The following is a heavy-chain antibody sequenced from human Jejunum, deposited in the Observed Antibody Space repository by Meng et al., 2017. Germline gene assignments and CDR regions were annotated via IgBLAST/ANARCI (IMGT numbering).Heavy chain of an antibody. CDR3: ARGGYNSNVYYPFDL. D-gene: IGHD1-20*01. V-gene: IGHV4-39*07. Sequence: QVQLQESGPGLVKPPEILSLTCTLSGVSISLSSFYWVWIRQFPGKGLEYIGNIYYNGRTYYNPSLNNRVTISADTSRNQFSLRVTSVTAADTALYFCARGGYNSNVYYPFDLWGQGTLVTVSS. J-gene: IGHJ4*02. CDR2: IYYNGRT. CDR1: GVSISLSSFY.